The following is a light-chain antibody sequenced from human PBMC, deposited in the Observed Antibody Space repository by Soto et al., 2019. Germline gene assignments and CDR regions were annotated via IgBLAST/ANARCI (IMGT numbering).Light chain of an antibody. CDR1: QSLLHSNGYNY. J-gene: IGKJ4*01. CDR2: LGS. V-gene: IGKV2-28*01. CDR3: MQALQTPLT. Sequence: DIVMTQSPLSLPVTPGEPASISCRSSQSLLHSNGYNYLDWYLQKPGQSPQLLIYLGSNRASGVPGRFSGSGSDTDFTLKISRVEAEDVGVYYCMQALQTPLTFGGGTKVEIK.